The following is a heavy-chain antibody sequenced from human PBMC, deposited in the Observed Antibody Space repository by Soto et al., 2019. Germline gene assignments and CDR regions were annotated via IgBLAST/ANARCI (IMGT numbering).Heavy chain of an antibody. Sequence: SETLCLTCTVSGGSISSGGYYWSWIRQHPGRGLEWIGYIFYSGTTYYNPSLKSRVTISVDTSKNQFSLKLSSVTAADTAVYYCARSFDPWGQGTLVTVS. V-gene: IGHV4-31*03. CDR2: IFYSGTT. J-gene: IGHJ5*02. CDR3: ARSFDP. CDR1: GGSISSGGYY.